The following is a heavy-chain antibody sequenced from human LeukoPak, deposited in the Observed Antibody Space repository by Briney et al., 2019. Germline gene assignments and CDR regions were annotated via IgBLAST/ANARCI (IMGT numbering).Heavy chain of an antibody. J-gene: IGHJ4*02. D-gene: IGHD6-13*01. V-gene: IGHV3-33*01. CDR3: ARDQSIAAAGSFDY. CDR2: IWYDGSNK. Sequence: GGSLRLSCAASGFTLSSYGMHWVRQAPGKGLEWVAVIWYDGSNKYYADSVKGRFTISRDNSKNTLYLQMNSLRAEDTAVYYCARDQSIAAAGSFDYWGQGTLVTVSS. CDR1: GFTLSSYG.